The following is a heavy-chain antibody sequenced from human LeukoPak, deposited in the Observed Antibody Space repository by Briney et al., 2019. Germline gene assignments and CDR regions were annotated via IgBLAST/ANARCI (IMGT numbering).Heavy chain of an antibody. Sequence: GGSLRLSCAASGYTFRSYAMSWVRQAPGKGLEWVSAISGSGGSTYYADSVKGRFTISRDNSKNTLYLQMSSVRAEDTAVYYCAKDNTIVGVVITTFMVVWGKGPTVTVSS. CDR3: AKDNTIVGVVITTFMVV. J-gene: IGHJ6*03. CDR1: GYTFRSYA. CDR2: ISGSGGST. D-gene: IGHD3-3*01. V-gene: IGHV3-23*01.